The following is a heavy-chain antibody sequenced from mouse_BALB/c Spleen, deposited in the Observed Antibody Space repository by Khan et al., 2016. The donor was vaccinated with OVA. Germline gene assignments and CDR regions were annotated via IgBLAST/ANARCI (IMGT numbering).Heavy chain of an antibody. CDR2: IDPFSGGT. D-gene: IGHD2-2*01. J-gene: IGHJ3*01. CDR1: GYSFTTYY. Sequence: VQLQQSGPELMKPGTSVMISCKASGYSFTTYYIHWVMQSHETSLEWIGYIDPFSGGTTYNQKFKGKATLTVDKSSSTAYIHLSNLTSEDSAVYYCTRHGYVAWFTYWGQGTLVTVSA. CDR3: TRHGYVAWFTY. V-gene: IGHV1S135*01.